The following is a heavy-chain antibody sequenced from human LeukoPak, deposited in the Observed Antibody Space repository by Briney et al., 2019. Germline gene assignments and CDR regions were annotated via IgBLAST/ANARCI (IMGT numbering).Heavy chain of an antibody. V-gene: IGHV3-30*03. D-gene: IGHD3-22*01. CDR1: GFTFSSYG. CDR3: ARERNYYDSNALDY. CDR2: ISYDGSNK. J-gene: IGHJ4*02. Sequence: GGSLRLSCAASGFTFSSYGMHWVRQAPGKGLEWVAVISYDGSNKYYADSVKGRFTISRDNSKNTLYLQMNSLRAEDTAVYYCARERNYYDSNALDYWGQGTLVTVSS.